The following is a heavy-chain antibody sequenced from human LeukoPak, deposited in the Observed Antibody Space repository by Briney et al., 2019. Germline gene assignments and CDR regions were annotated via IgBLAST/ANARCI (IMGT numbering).Heavy chain of an antibody. D-gene: IGHD6-19*01. V-gene: IGHV3-23*01. Sequence: PGGSLRLSCAASGFTFSTYAMSWVRHAPGEGLQWVSTITGSGGGTYYADSVKGRFTISRDNSKNTLYLQMSSLRAEDTAVYYCAKDSVGVAGPDYWGQGTLVTVSS. CDR1: GFTFSTYA. CDR2: ITGSGGGT. J-gene: IGHJ4*02. CDR3: AKDSVGVAGPDY.